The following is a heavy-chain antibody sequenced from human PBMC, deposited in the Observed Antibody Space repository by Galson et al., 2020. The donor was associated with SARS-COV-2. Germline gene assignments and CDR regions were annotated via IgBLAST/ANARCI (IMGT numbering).Heavy chain of an antibody. D-gene: IGHD4-17*01. J-gene: IGHJ4*02. V-gene: IGHV3-23*01. CDR2: ISASGSST. Sequence: GESLKISCAASGFTFSSYGMSWVRQAPGKGLEWVSGISASGSSTYYADSVQGRFTISRDNSGNRVHLQMNSLRAEDTAVYYCVKGSGYGGLHRPDYWGQGILVTVSS. CDR1: GFTFSSYG. CDR3: VKGSGYGGLHRPDY.